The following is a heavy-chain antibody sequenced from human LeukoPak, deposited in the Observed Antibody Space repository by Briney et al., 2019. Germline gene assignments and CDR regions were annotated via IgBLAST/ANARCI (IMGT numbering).Heavy chain of an antibody. Sequence: GGSLRLSCAASGFTFSTYTMNWVRQAPGKGLEWVSSISSGSTFKYYADSVEGRFTMSRDNSKNTVYLQMNSLRVDDTAVYYCARRDIVVVVSASDYWGQGTLVTVSS. CDR2: ISSGSTFK. CDR1: GFTFSTYT. D-gene: IGHD2-15*01. V-gene: IGHV3-21*04. J-gene: IGHJ4*02. CDR3: ARRDIVVVVSASDY.